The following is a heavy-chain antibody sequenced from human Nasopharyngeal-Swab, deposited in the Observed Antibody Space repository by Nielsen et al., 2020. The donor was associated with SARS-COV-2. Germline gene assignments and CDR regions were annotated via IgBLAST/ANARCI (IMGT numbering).Heavy chain of an antibody. J-gene: IGHJ6*02. D-gene: IGHD1-26*01. CDR3: ARDKLGGGLGYYYGMDV. Sequence: GESLEISWAASGFTFSSYSMNWVRQALGKGLEWVSSISSSSSYIYYADSVKGRFTISRDNAKNSLYLQMNSLRAEDTAVYYCARDKLGGGLGYYYGMDVWGQGTTVTVSS. V-gene: IGHV3-21*01. CDR2: ISSSSSYI. CDR1: GFTFSSYS.